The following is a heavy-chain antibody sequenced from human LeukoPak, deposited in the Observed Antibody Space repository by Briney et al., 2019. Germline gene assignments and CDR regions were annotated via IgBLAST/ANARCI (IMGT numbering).Heavy chain of an antibody. J-gene: IGHJ4*02. V-gene: IGHV3-23*01. D-gene: IGHD3-22*01. CDR3: AQDANYYDSSGFLIPFDY. CDR2: ISGNGHET. CDR1: GIAFCRFA. Sequence: PGGCLRLSCAASGIAFCRFAMTWGRDLPGEGLCWGLTISGNGHETYYGDSVKGRFSVSRDNSKNILYLHMDSLRADDSALYYCAQDANYYDSSGFLIPFDYWGQGTLVTVSS.